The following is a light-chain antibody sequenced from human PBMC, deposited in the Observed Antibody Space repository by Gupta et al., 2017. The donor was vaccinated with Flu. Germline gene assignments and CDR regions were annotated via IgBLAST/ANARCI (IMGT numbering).Light chain of an antibody. CDR3: QQSYSTPYT. V-gene: IGKV1-39*01. Sequence: IQMTQSPSSLSASVGDRVTVTCRASQTIYNYLNRYQQKPGKAPELLIFDASSLQSGVPSRFSGSGSGSDFTLTIASLQPEDSATYFCQQSYSTPYTFGQATNLEIK. CDR2: DAS. CDR1: QTIYNY. J-gene: IGKJ2*01.